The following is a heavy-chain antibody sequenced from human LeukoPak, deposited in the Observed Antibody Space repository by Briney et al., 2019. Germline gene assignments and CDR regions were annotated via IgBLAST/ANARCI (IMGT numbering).Heavy chain of an antibody. CDR1: GYTFTGYY. J-gene: IGHJ4*02. CDR2: INPNSGGT. D-gene: IGHD5-18*01. Sequence: ASVKVSCKASGYTFTGYYMHWVRQAPGQGLEWMGWINPNSGGTNYAQKFQGRVTMTRDTSISTAYMELSSLRSEDTAVYYCARGGYSYGTFDYWGQGTLVTVSS. CDR3: ARGGYSYGTFDY. V-gene: IGHV1-2*02.